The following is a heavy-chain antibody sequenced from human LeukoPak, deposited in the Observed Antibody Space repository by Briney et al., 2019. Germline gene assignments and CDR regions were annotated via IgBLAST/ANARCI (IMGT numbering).Heavy chain of an antibody. V-gene: IGHV3-23*01. Sequence: GGSLRLSCAASGFTISSYAMSWVRQAPGKGLEWVSGISGSGGSTYYADSVKGRFNISRDNSKNMVYLQMNRLRADDTAVYHCAKEGYASSWYRFDYWGQGTLVTVSS. D-gene: IGHD6-13*01. CDR3: AKEGYASSWYRFDY. CDR2: ISGSGGST. CDR1: GFTISSYA. J-gene: IGHJ4*02.